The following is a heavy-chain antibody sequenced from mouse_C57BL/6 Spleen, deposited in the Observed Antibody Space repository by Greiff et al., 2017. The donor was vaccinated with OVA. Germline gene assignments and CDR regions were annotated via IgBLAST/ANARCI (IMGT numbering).Heavy chain of an antibody. D-gene: IGHD2-3*01. J-gene: IGHJ4*01. CDR3: NGYYDYAMDY. V-gene: IGHV1-15*01. Sequence: VQLQQSGAELVRPGASVTLSCKASGYTFTDYEMHWVKQTPVHGLEWTGAIDPETGGTAYNQKFKGKAILTADKSSSTAYMELRSLTSEDSAVYYCNGYYDYAMDYWGQGTSVTVSS. CDR2: IDPETGGT. CDR1: GYTFTDYE.